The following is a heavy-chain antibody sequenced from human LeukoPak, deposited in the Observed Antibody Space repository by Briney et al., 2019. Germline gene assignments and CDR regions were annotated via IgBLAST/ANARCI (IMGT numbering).Heavy chain of an antibody. CDR1: GFTFTTTW. CDR2: FTEDRRKK. J-gene: IGHJ3*02. V-gene: IGHV3-7*04. CDR3: ARDLRRDGYQVFDM. Sequence: PGRSLRLSFSASGFTFTTTWMSSVSPPPGNGLELVATFTEDRRKKYYVASVKGRFTISREKANTSLHLQLNTLRTRHTTAYYCARDLRRDGYQVFDMWGQGTGVTVS. D-gene: IGHD5-24*01.